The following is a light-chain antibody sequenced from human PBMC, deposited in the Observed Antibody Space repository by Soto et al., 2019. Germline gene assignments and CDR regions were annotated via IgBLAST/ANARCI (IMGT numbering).Light chain of an antibody. J-gene: IGLJ1*01. V-gene: IGLV2-14*01. CDR3: SSFTTTSTLV. CDR1: ISDIGLYNY. CDR2: EVS. Sequence: QSALTQPAAVSGSPGQSITISCTGTISDIGLYNYVSWYQQHPGKAPKLVIYEVSNRPSGVSDRFSGSKSDNTASLTISGLQAEEEANYYCSSFTTTSTLVFGAGTKVTVL.